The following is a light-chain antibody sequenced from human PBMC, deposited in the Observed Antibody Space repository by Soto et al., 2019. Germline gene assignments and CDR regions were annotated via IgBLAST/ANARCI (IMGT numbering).Light chain of an antibody. CDR3: QQYENLPT. V-gene: IGKV1-33*01. CDR1: QTISSW. CDR2: DAS. Sequence: DIQITQSPSTLSGSVGGGVTITCRASQTISSWLAWYQQKPGRAPKLLIYDASNLEAGVPSRFRGSGSGTDFTFTISRLQPEDIATYYCQQYENLPTFGQGTRLEIK. J-gene: IGKJ5*01.